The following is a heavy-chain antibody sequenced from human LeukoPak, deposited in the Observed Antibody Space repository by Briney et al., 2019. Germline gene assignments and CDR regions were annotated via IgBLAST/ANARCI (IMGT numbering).Heavy chain of an antibody. Sequence: PGGSLRLSCAASGFTVSSNYMSWVRQAPGKGLEWVSVIYSGGSTYYADSVKGRFTISRDNSKNTLYLQMNSLRAEDTAVYYCARVAVVRWELPDYWGQGTLVTVSS. CDR2: IYSGGST. V-gene: IGHV3-53*01. D-gene: IGHD1-26*01. J-gene: IGHJ4*02. CDR1: GFTVSSNY. CDR3: ARVAVVRWELPDY.